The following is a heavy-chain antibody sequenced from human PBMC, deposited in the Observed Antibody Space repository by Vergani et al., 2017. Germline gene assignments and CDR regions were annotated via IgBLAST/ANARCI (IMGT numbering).Heavy chain of an antibody. Sequence: QLHLQESGPGLVKPSQTLSLTCTVSGGSISSGGYYWSWIRQHPGKGLEWIGYIYYSGSTYYNPSLKSRVTISVDTAKNQFSLKLSSVTAADTAVYYCARGEGITILWYGSQRNWFDPWGQGTLVTVSS. D-gene: IGHD3-3*01. V-gene: IGHV4-31*03. CDR2: IYYSGST. CDR1: GGSISSGGYY. CDR3: ARGEGITILWYGSQRNWFDP. J-gene: IGHJ5*02.